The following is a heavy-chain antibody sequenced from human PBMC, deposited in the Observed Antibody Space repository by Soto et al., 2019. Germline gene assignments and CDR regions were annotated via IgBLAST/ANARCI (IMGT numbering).Heavy chain of an antibody. D-gene: IGHD6-13*01. CDR3: ARRGTGIAAAGGMDV. J-gene: IGHJ6*02. Sequence: GASVTGYCKGSGYPFDNSYMGLRRKTHAQGLEWMGIINPSGGSTSYAQKFQGRVTMTRDTSTSTVYMELSSLRSEDTAVYYCARRGTGIAAAGGMDVWGQGTTVTVSS. CDR1: GYPFDNSY. CDR2: INPSGGST. V-gene: IGHV1-46*02.